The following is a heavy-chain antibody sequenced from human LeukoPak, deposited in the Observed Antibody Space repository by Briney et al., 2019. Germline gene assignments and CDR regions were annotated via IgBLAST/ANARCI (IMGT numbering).Heavy chain of an antibody. D-gene: IGHD6-25*01. J-gene: IGHJ4*02. CDR1: GGSISSYY. Sequence: PSETLSLTCTVSGGSISSYYWNWIRQPPGKGLEWIGYIYYSGSTNYNPSLKSRVTISVDTSKNQFSLRLSSVTAADTAMYYCARDPGRRGSGLDWGQGTLVTVSS. CDR2: IYYSGST. V-gene: IGHV4-59*01. CDR3: ARDPGRRGSGLD.